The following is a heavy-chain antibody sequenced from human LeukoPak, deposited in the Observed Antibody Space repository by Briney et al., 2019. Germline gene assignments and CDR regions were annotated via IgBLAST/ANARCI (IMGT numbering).Heavy chain of an antibody. J-gene: IGHJ6*02. CDR2: IKGDGSEK. Sequence: GGSLRLSCTVSGFSFRTYWMAWVRQAPGKGLEWVANIKGDGSEKYQVDSVKGRFTISRDNAKNSLYLQMNSLRAEDTALYYCAKGGYCSSTSCYLGLDGMDVWGQGTTVTVSS. CDR3: AKGGYCSSTSCYLGLDGMDV. V-gene: IGHV3-7*03. CDR1: GFSFRTYW. D-gene: IGHD2-2*01.